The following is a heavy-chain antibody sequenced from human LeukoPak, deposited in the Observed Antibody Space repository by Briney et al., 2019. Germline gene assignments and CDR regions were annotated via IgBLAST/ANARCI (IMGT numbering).Heavy chain of an antibody. Sequence: SETLSLTCAVYGGSFSGYYWSWIRQPPGKGLEWIGEINHSGSTNYNPSLRSRVTISVDTSKNQFSLKLSSVTAAVTAVYYCARVGGCSSTSCYAGKYYFDYWGQGTLVTVSS. J-gene: IGHJ4*02. CDR3: ARVGGCSSTSCYAGKYYFDY. V-gene: IGHV4-34*01. D-gene: IGHD2-2*01. CDR2: INHSGST. CDR1: GGSFSGYY.